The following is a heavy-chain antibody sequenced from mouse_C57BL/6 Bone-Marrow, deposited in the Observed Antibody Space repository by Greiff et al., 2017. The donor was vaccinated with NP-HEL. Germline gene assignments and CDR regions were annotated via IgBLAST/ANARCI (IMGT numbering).Heavy chain of an antibody. V-gene: IGHV1-63*01. CDR3: ARSGGSSYDAMDY. CDR1: GYTFTNYW. CDR2: IYPGGGYT. J-gene: IGHJ4*01. D-gene: IGHD1-1*01. Sequence: QVQLQQSGAELVRPGTSVKMSCKASGYTFTNYWQGWAKQRPGHGLEWIGDIYPGGGYTNYNEKFKGKATLTADKSSSTAYMQFSSLTSEDSAIYYCARSGGSSYDAMDYWGQGTSVTVSS.